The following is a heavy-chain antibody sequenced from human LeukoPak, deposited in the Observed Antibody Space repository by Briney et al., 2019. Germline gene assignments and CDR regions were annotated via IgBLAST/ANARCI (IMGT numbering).Heavy chain of an antibody. D-gene: IGHD3-22*01. Sequence: GGSVRLSCAASGFTFDDYAMHWVRQAPGKGLEWVSGISWNSGSIGYADSVKGRFTISRDNAKNSLYLQMNSLRAEDTALYYCAKAYYYDSSGYLDYWGQGTLVTVSS. J-gene: IGHJ4*02. CDR3: AKAYYYDSSGYLDY. CDR2: ISWNSGSI. V-gene: IGHV3-9*01. CDR1: GFTFDDYA.